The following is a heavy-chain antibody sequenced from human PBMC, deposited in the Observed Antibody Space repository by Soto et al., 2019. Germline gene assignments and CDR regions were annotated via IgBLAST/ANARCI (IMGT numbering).Heavy chain of an antibody. Sequence: GGSLRLSCAASGFTFSSYGMHWVRQAPGKGLEWVAVIWYDGSNKYYADSVKGRFTISRDNSKNTLYLQMNSLRAEDTAVYYCARGGLVDYAPFDYWGQGTLVTVSS. J-gene: IGHJ4*02. CDR1: GFTFSSYG. CDR2: IWYDGSNK. CDR3: ARGGLVDYAPFDY. D-gene: IGHD4-17*01. V-gene: IGHV3-33*01.